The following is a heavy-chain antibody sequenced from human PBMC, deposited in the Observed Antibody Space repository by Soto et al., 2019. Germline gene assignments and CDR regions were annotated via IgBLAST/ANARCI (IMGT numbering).Heavy chain of an antibody. D-gene: IGHD2-2*01. V-gene: IGHV3-21*01. CDR2: ISSSSYI. J-gene: IGHJ6*02. CDR3: ARGSGDIVVVPAAKAFYYYGMDV. CDR1: GFTFSSYS. Sequence: PGGSLRLSCAASGFTFSSYSMNWVRQAPGKGLEWVSSISSSSYIYYADSVKGRFTISRDNAKNSLYLQMNSLRAEDTAVYYCARGSGDIVVVPAAKAFYYYGMDVWGQGTTVTVSS.